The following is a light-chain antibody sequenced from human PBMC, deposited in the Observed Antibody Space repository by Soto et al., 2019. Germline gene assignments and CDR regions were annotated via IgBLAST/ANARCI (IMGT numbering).Light chain of an antibody. J-gene: IGKJ2*01. CDR1: QSVSSY. Sequence: EIVLTRSPATLSLSPGERATLSCRASQSVSSYLAWYQQKPGQAPRLLIFGASYRATGIPARFTGSGSGTDFTLTISSLEPEDFAVYFCQHRSDWPRITFGQGTKLEIK. CDR3: QHRSDWPRIT. CDR2: GAS. V-gene: IGKV3-11*01.